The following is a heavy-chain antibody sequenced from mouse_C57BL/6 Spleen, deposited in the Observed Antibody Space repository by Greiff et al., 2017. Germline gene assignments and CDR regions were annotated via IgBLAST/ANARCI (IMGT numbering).Heavy chain of an antibody. D-gene: IGHD2-1*01. V-gene: IGHV1-53*01. CDR2: INPSNGGT. CDR1: GYTFTSYW. Sequence: QVQLQQSGTELVKPGASVKLSCKASGYTFTSYWMHWVKQRPGQGLEWIGNINPSNGGTTYNEKFKSKATLSVDKSSSTAYMQLSSLTSEDSAVYYCARSPYGNSWFAYWGQGTLVTVSA. J-gene: IGHJ3*01. CDR3: ARSPYGNSWFAY.